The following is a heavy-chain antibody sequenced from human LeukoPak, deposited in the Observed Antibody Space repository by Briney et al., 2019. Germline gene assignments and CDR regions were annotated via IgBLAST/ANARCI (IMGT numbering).Heavy chain of an antibody. CDR1: GASISAFH. Sequence: SETLSLTCTVSGASISAFHWTWFRQPAGKTLEWLGLLYSSGSTLLHTSHKIRVAIALNLTKNQLSLRLTSLPAADTAMYYCARKDGDYWGQGTLVTVSS. CDR3: ARKDGDY. J-gene: IGHJ4*02. CDR2: LYSSGST. V-gene: IGHV4-4*07.